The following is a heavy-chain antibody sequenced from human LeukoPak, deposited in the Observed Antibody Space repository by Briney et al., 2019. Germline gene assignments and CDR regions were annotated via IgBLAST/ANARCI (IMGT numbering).Heavy chain of an antibody. D-gene: IGHD4-17*01. J-gene: IGHJ5*02. CDR1: GFTFSSYA. V-gene: IGHV3-23*01. Sequence: GGSLRLSCAASGFTFSSYAMSWVRQAPGKGLEWVSAISGSRGSTYYAHSVKGRFTISRDNSKNTLYLQMDSLRAEDTAVFYCAKGDGDYAGFDPWGQGTLVTVSS. CDR3: AKGDGDYAGFDP. CDR2: ISGSRGST.